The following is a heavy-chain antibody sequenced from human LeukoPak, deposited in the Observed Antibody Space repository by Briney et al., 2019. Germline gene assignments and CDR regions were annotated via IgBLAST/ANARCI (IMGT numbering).Heavy chain of an antibody. V-gene: IGHV5-51*01. D-gene: IGHD3-22*01. Sequence: NLGESLKISCKGSGYSFTSYWIGWVRQMPGKGLEWMGIIYPGDSDTRYSPSFQGQVTISADKSISTAYLQWSSLKASDTAMYYCARQGLIGDSSGYYQDYWGQGTLVIVSS. CDR1: GYSFTSYW. CDR2: IYPGDSDT. CDR3: ARQGLIGDSSGYYQDY. J-gene: IGHJ4*02.